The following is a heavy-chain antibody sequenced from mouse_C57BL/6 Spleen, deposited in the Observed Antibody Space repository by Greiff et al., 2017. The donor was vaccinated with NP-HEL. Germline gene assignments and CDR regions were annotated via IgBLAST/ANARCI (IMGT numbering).Heavy chain of an antibody. CDR1: GYTFTSYW. J-gene: IGHJ3*01. D-gene: IGHD1-1*01. CDR2: IDPSDSET. Sequence: VKLQQPGAELVRPGSSVKLSCKASGYTFTSYWMHWVKQRPIQGLEWIGNIDPSDSETHYNQKFKDKATLTVDKSSSTAYMQLSSLTSEDSAVYYCARGGVITTVPSAYWGQGTLVTVSA. V-gene: IGHV1-52*01. CDR3: ARGGVITTVPSAY.